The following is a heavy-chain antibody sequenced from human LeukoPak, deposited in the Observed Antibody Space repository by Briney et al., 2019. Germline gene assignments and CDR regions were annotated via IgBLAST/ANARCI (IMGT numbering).Heavy chain of an antibody. J-gene: IGHJ4*02. Sequence: GASVKVSCKASGYTLTSYGISWVRQAPGQGLEWMGWISAYNGNTNYAQKLQGRATMTTDTSTSTAYMELRSLRSDDTAVYYCARNQVDTAMALIDYWGQGTLVTVSS. CDR3: ARNQVDTAMALIDY. V-gene: IGHV1-18*01. CDR1: GYTLTSYG. CDR2: ISAYNGNT. D-gene: IGHD5-18*01.